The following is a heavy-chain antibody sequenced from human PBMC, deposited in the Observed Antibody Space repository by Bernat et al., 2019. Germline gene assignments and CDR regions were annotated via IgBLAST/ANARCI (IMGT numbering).Heavy chain of an antibody. CDR3: VREMATIIGARSYGRDV. D-gene: IGHD5-12*01. CDR1: GFTFSGSA. CDR2: IRSKANSYAT. J-gene: IGHJ6*02. Sequence: EVQLVESGGGLVQPGGSLKLSCAASGFTFSGSAMHWVRQASGKGLEWVGRIRSKANSYATAYAASVKGRFTISRDDSKNTAYLQMNSLKTEDTAVYYCVREMATIIGARSYGRDVWGQGTTVTVSS. V-gene: IGHV3-73*01.